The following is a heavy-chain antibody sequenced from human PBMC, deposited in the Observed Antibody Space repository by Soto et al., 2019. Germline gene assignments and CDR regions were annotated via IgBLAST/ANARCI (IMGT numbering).Heavy chain of an antibody. V-gene: IGHV1-58*01. J-gene: IGHJ6*02. Sequence: ASVKVSCKASGFTFTSSAVQWVRQARGQRLEWIGWIVVGSGNTNYAQKFQERVTITRDMSTSTAYMELSSLRSEDTAVYYCAATTHLSHHYYYYYGMDVWGQGTTVTVSS. CDR2: IVVGSGNT. D-gene: IGHD2-15*01. CDR3: AATTHLSHHYYYYYGMDV. CDR1: GFTFTSSA.